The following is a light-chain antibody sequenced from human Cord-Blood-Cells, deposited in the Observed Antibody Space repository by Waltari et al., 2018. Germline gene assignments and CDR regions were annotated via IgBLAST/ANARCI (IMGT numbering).Light chain of an antibody. V-gene: IGLV2-11*01. J-gene: IGLJ2*01. CDR1: SSDVGGYNY. CDR3: CSYAGSYTVV. CDR2: DVS. Sequence: QSALTQPRSVSGSPGQSVTISCTGTSSDVGGYNYVSWYQQHPGKAPKLMIYDVSKRPSGFPYRFSGSKSCNTASLTISGLQAEDEADYYGCSYAGSYTVVFGGGTKLTVL.